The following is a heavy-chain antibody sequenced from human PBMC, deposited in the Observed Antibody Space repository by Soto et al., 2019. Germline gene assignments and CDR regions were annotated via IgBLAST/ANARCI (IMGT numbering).Heavy chain of an antibody. CDR3: ARDVALTFTRFSDMDG. J-gene: IGHJ6*02. Sequence: QVQLVQSGAEVKTPGSSVTVSCKASGGTFSSYSINWVRQAPGHELEWMGRLIPMFGTTDYAQRFQGRVTFTADESTSTASMEVTNLTSEDTAVYYCARDVALTFTRFSDMDGWGQGATVTVSS. D-gene: IGHD3-9*01. CDR2: LIPMFGTT. CDR1: GGTFSSYS. V-gene: IGHV1-69*18.